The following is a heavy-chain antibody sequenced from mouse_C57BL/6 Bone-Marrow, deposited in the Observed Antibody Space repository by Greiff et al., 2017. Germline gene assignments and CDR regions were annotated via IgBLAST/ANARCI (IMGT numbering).Heavy chain of an antibody. Sequence: EVQLVESGGGLVQPKGSLKLSCAASGFTFNTYAMHWVRQAPGKGLEWVARMRSKSSNYATYYADSVKDRFTSSRDDSQSMLHLQMNNLKTEDTAVYYCVRGRGRYAMDYWGQGTSVTVSS. J-gene: IGHJ4*01. CDR1: GFTFNTYA. CDR3: VRGRGRYAMDY. CDR2: MRSKSSNYAT. V-gene: IGHV10-3*01. D-gene: IGHD3-1*01.